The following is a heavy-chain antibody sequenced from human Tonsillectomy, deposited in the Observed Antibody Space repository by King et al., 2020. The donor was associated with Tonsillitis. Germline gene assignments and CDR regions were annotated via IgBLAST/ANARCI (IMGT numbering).Heavy chain of an antibody. V-gene: IGHV3-23*03. D-gene: IGHD6-13*01. CDR2: IYGGGFNT. CDR3: AKDVPYTVAAAAFQH. Sequence: VQLVESGGGLVQPGGSLRLSCAASKFTFSYYAMSWVRQAPGKGLEWVSVIYGGGFNTYYADSVKDRFTISRDNSKNTLYLQMNSLRAEDTAVYYCAKDVPYTVAAAAFQHWGQGTLVTVSS. J-gene: IGHJ1*01. CDR1: KFTFSYYA.